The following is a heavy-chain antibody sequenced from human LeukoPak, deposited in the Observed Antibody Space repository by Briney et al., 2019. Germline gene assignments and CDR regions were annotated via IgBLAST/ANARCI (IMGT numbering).Heavy chain of an antibody. CDR3: ARDGTPHYGSTPWYYYMDV. V-gene: IGHV7-4-1*02. CDR1: GGTFSSYA. J-gene: IGHJ6*03. D-gene: IGHD3-10*01. Sequence: ASVKVSCKASGGTFSSYAISWVRQAPGQGLEWMGWINTNTGNPTYAQGFTGRFVFSLDTSVSTAYLQISSLKAEDTAVYYCARDGTPHYGSTPWYYYMDVWGKGTTVTVSS. CDR2: INTNTGNP.